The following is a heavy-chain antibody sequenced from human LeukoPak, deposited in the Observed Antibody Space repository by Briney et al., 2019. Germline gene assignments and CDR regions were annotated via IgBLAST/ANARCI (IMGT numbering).Heavy chain of an antibody. D-gene: IGHD6-13*01. Sequence: GESLKISCKGSGYSFTSYWIGWVRQMPGKGLEWMGIIYPGDSDTRYSPSFQGQVTISADKSISTAYLQWSSLKASDTAIYYCARLVTAGHLYYGMDVWGQGTTVTVSS. CDR2: IYPGDSDT. J-gene: IGHJ6*02. CDR3: ARLVTAGHLYYGMDV. V-gene: IGHV5-51*01. CDR1: GYSFTSYW.